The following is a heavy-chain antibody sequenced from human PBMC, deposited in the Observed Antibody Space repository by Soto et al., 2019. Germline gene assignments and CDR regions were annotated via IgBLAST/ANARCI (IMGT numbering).Heavy chain of an antibody. CDR3: ARSGYSYGPNPLLY. CDR2: IYYSGST. D-gene: IGHD5-18*01. V-gene: IGHV4-59*12. J-gene: IGHJ4*02. Sequence: SETLSLTCTVSGGSISSYYWSWIRQPPGKGLEWIGYIYYSGSTNYNPSLKSRVTISVDKPNNQFSLKMRYMTAADTAVYYCARSGYSYGPNPLLYWGQGTLVTVSS. CDR1: GGSISSYY.